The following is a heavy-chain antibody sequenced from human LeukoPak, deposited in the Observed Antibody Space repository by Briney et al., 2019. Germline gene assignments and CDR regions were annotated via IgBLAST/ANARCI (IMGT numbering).Heavy chain of an antibody. CDR1: GFTFSTYA. V-gene: IGHV3-23*01. D-gene: IGHD3-16*02. CDR3: AKHGDNVWGSFRFGFDS. CDR2: IIGSGGSI. Sequence: GGSLRLSCAASGFTFSTYAMSWVRQAPGKGLEWVSLIIGSGGSIHYADSVRGRFTISRDNFKNTVFLQLSSLRPEDTAVYYCAKHGDNVWGSFRFGFDSRGQGTLVTVSS. J-gene: IGHJ4*02.